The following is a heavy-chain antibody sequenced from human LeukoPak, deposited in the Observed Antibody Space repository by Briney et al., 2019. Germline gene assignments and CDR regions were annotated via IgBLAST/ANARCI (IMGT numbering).Heavy chain of an antibody. D-gene: IGHD3-9*01. CDR3: ARTIRYGADNWFYP. CDR2: IKEDGSEK. CDR1: VLSFSSQW. Sequence: GVALRLSCAASVLSFSSQWRSWLGQAPGEGREWLANIKEDGSEKYHVVSVKGRVTISHVNANDSLYLQINSLRAEDTAVYYCARTIRYGADNWFYPWGQGTLVTVSS. J-gene: IGHJ5*02. V-gene: IGHV3-7*01.